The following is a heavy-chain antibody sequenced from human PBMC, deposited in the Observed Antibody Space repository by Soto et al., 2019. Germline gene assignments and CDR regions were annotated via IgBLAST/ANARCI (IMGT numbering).Heavy chain of an antibody. CDR1: GFSFINYG. Sequence: GGSLRLSCAASGFSFINYGMHWVRQAPGMGLDWLAFISYDGTNEYYADSVKGRFTISRDNSKNTLFLQMNSLRADDTAVYYCARGHQSFDPWGQGTLVTVSS. CDR2: ISYDGTNE. CDR3: ARGHQSFDP. V-gene: IGHV3-33*05. D-gene: IGHD2-2*01. J-gene: IGHJ5*02.